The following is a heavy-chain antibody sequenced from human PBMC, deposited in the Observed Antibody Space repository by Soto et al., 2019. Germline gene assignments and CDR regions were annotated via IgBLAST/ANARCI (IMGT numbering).Heavy chain of an antibody. CDR1: GYTFTGYY. V-gene: IGHV1-2*02. D-gene: IGHD3-16*01. CDR3: GKGRSGDVYVFY. CDR2: ISPNSGGT. J-gene: IGHJ4*02. Sequence: QVPLVQSGAEVKKSGASVKVSCKASGYTFTGYYIHWVRQAPGQGLEWMGDISPNSGGTKYAQKFQGRVTMTRDTSITRVYMDLSNLRPDDAAVYYCGKGRSGDVYVFYCGQGTLVTVYS.